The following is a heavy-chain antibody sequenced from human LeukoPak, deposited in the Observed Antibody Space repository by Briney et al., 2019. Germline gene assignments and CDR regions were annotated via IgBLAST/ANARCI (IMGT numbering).Heavy chain of an antibody. CDR3: ARKDDYGLDY. CDR1: GYTITYYY. D-gene: IGHD4-17*01. J-gene: IGHJ4*02. V-gene: IGHV1-46*01. CDR2: INPSVGST. Sequence: VASVKVSCKASGYTITYYYLQWVRQAPGQGLEWMGIINPSVGSTTYAQKFQGRVTMTRDTSTNTVYMELSSLRSEDTAVYYCARKDDYGLDYWGQGTLVTVSS.